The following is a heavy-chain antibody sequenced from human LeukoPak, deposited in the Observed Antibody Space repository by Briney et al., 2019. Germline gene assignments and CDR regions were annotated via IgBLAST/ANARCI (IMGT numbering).Heavy chain of an antibody. Sequence: PSETLPLTCTVSGGSISSYYWSWIRQPPGKGVEWIGYIYYSGSTNYNPSLKSRVTISVDTSKNQFSLKLSSVTAADTAVYYCARVVLGLGEVLGWFDPWGQGTLVTVSS. CDR1: GGSISSYY. J-gene: IGHJ5*02. V-gene: IGHV4-59*01. D-gene: IGHD3-10*01. CDR3: ARVVLGLGEVLGWFDP. CDR2: IYYSGST.